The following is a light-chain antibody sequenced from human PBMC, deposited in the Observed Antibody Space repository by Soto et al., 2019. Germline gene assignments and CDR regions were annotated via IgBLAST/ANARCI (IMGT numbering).Light chain of an antibody. Sequence: EIVLTQSPGTLSLSPGERATLSRRASQSVSSSYLAWYQQKPGQAPRLLIYGASSRATGIPDRFSGSGSGTDFTLTISRLEPEDFAVYYCQQYGSSQGWTFGQGTKVEIK. CDR3: QQYGSSQGWT. CDR2: GAS. CDR1: QSVSSSY. J-gene: IGKJ1*01. V-gene: IGKV3-20*01.